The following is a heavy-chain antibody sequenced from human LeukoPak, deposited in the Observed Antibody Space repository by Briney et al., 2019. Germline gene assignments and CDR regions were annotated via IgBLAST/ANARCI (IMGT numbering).Heavy chain of an antibody. V-gene: IGHV4-31*03. D-gene: IGHD5-18*01. J-gene: IGHJ4*02. CDR3: ARSVDTAMVADY. CDR1: GGSVSSGGYY. Sequence: SETLSLTCTVSGGSVSSGGYYWSWIRQHPGKGLVWIGYIYYSGSTYYNPSLKSRVTISVDTSKNQFSLKLSSVTAADTAVYYCARSVDTAMVADYWGQGTLVTVSS. CDR2: IYYSGST.